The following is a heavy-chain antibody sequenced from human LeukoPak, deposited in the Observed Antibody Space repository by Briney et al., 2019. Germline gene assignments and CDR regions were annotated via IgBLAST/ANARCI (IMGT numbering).Heavy chain of an antibody. J-gene: IGHJ4*02. V-gene: IGHV4-4*09. D-gene: IGHD5-12*01. CDR2: ICFSGST. CDR1: GGSLSSYY. CDR3: ARRLARTYFFDY. Sequence: SETLSLTCSVSGGSLSSYYWSWVRQPPGKELEWIGNICFSGSTNYNPSLKSRVTISVDTSKNHFSLQLSSVTAADTAVYFCARRLARTYFFDYWGQGTLVTVSS.